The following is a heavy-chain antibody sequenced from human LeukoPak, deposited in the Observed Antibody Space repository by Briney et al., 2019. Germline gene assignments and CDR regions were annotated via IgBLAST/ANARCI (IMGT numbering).Heavy chain of an antibody. Sequence: PGGSLRLSCVVSGFSFSDSYMTWIRQAPGKGLEWVGFIRSKAYGGTTEYAASVKGRFTISRDDSKSIAYLQMNSLKTEDTAVYYCTRVGYSSSWYPNYFDYWGQGTLVTVSS. CDR1: GFSFSDSY. CDR2: IRSKAYGGTT. CDR3: TRVGYSSSWYPNYFDY. J-gene: IGHJ4*02. D-gene: IGHD6-13*01. V-gene: IGHV3-49*03.